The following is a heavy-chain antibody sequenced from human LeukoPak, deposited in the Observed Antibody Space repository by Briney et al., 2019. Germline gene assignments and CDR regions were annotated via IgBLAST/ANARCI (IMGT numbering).Heavy chain of an antibody. CDR3: ATNGYYCMDV. J-gene: IGHJ6*03. Sequence: SETLSLTCTVSGGSISSSSYYWGWIRQPPGKGLEWIGEIYHSGGTNYNPSLKSRITMSVDKSQNQFSLKVNSLTAADTAVYYCATNGYYCMDVWGKGTTVTVSS. V-gene: IGHV4-39*07. CDR1: GGSISSSSYY. D-gene: IGHD2-8*01. CDR2: IYHSGGT.